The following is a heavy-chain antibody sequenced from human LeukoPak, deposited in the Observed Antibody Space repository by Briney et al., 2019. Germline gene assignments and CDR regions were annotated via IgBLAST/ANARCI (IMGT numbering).Heavy chain of an antibody. Sequence: ASVKVSCKASGYTFTGYYMHWVRQAPGQGLEWMGWINPNSGGTNYAQKFQGGVTMTRDTSISTAYMELSRLRSDDTAVYYCARVRAVAGWFDPWGQGTLVTVSS. J-gene: IGHJ5*02. D-gene: IGHD6-19*01. V-gene: IGHV1-2*02. CDR1: GYTFTGYY. CDR2: INPNSGGT. CDR3: ARVRAVAGWFDP.